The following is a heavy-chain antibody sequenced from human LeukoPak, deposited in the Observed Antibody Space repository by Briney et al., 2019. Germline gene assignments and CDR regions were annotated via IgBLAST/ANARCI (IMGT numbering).Heavy chain of an antibody. D-gene: IGHD1-14*01. V-gene: IGHV3-66*01. Sequence: GGSLRPSCAASGFTVSSNYMSWVRQAPGKGLEWVSVIYSGGSTYYADSVKGRFTISRDNSKNTLYLQMNSLRAEDTAVYYCARMTLAGLFDYWGQGTLVTVSS. J-gene: IGHJ4*02. CDR2: IYSGGST. CDR3: ARMTLAGLFDY. CDR1: GFTVSSNY.